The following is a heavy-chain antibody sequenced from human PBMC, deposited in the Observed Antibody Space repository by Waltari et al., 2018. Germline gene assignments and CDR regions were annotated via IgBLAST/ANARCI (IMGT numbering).Heavy chain of an antibody. D-gene: IGHD3-22*01. V-gene: IGHV4-38-2*01. J-gene: IGHJ4*02. CDR1: GYSISSGYY. CDR3: ARQINSVYDSSGYYYDY. Sequence: QVQLQESGPGLVKPSETLSLTCAVSGYSISSGYYWGWIRQPPGKGLEWIGSIYHSGSTYYNPSLKSRVTISVDTSKNQFSLKLSSVTAADTAVYYCARQINSVYDSSGYYYDYWGQGTLVTVSS. CDR2: IYHSGST.